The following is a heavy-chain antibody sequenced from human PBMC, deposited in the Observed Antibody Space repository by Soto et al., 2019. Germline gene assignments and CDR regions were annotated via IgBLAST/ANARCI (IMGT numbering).Heavy chain of an antibody. CDR2: IWYDGSNK. V-gene: IGHV3-33*01. D-gene: IGHD3-9*01. Sequence: GSLRLSCAASGFTFSSYGMHWVRQAPGKGLEWVAVIWYDGSNKYYADSVKGRFTISRDNSKNTLYLQMNSLRAEDTAVYYCARDPTLTGALYYYYGMDVWGQGTTVTVSS. CDR1: GFTFSSYG. CDR3: ARDPTLTGALYYYYGMDV. J-gene: IGHJ6*02.